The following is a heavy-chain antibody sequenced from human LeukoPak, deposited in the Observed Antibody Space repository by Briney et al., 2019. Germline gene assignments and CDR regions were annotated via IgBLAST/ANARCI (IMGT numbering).Heavy chain of an antibody. D-gene: IGHD5-24*01. CDR3: AKGDGYNSYFQH. J-gene: IGHJ1*01. CDR2: ISYDGSNK. CDR1: GFTFSSYG. Sequence: GGSLRLSFAASGFTFSSYGMHWVRQAPGKGLEWVAVISYDGSNKYYADSVKGRFTISRDNSKNTLYLQMNSLRAEDTAVYYCAKGDGYNSYFQHWGQGTLVTVSS. V-gene: IGHV3-30*18.